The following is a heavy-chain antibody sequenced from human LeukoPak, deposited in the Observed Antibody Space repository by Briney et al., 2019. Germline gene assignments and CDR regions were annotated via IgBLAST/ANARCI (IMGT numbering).Heavy chain of an antibody. V-gene: IGHV3-30*18. CDR3: AKISSGWQSNSKYYFDY. Sequence: GGSLRLSCAASGFTFSSYGMHWVRQAPGKGLEWAAVISYDGSNKYYADSVKGRFTISRDNSKNTLYLQMNSLRAEDTAVYYCAKISSGWQSNSKYYFDYWGQGTLVTVSS. CDR2: ISYDGSNK. J-gene: IGHJ4*02. D-gene: IGHD6-19*01. CDR1: GFTFSSYG.